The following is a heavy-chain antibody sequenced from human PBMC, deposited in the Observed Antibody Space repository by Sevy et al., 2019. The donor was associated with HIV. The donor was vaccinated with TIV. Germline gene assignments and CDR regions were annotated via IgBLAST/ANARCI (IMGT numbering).Heavy chain of an antibody. CDR2: IYPDASDT. J-gene: IGHJ4*02. Sequence: GESLKISCKHSGYSFSTSWIGWVRQMPGKGLEGVGVIYPDASDTGYSPSFQGKVTISAAKSTTTAYVRWNRVKSSDSAIYYCATSAGPTRGFDSWGQGTLVTVSS. V-gene: IGHV5-51*01. CDR3: ATSAGPTRGFDS. D-gene: IGHD3-10*01. CDR1: GYSFSTSW.